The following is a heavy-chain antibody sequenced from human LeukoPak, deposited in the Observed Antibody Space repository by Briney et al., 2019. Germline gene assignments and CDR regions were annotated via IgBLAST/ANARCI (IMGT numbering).Heavy chain of an antibody. D-gene: IGHD3-22*01. CDR2: ISSSSSTI. Sequence: GSLALSCAASGFSSSSYRMNWVRQAPGKGLEWVSYISSSSSTIYYADSVKGRFTISRDNAKNSLYLQMNSLRDEDTAVYYCARGRSCGYGPDHWGEKTLVTVSS. V-gene: IGHV3-48*02. J-gene: IGHJ5*02. CDR1: GFSSSSYR. CDR3: ARGRSCGYGPDH.